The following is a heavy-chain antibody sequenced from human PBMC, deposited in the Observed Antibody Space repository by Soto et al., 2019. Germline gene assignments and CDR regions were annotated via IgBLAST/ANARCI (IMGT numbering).Heavy chain of an antibody. D-gene: IGHD3-22*01. V-gene: IGHV3-21*01. Sequence: EVQLVESGGGLVKPGGSLRLYCAASGFTFSSYSMNWVRQAPGKGLEWVSSISSSSSYIYYADSVKGRFTISRDNAKNSLYLQMNSLRAEDTAVYYCARAPYYYDSSGYWAYWGQGTLVTVSS. CDR3: ARAPYYYDSSGYWAY. CDR2: ISSSSSYI. CDR1: GFTFSSYS. J-gene: IGHJ4*02.